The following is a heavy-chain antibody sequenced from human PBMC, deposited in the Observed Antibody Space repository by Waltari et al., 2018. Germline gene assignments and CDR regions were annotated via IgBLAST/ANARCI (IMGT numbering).Heavy chain of an antibody. Sequence: EVQLLESGGGLVQPGGSLRLSCAASGFTFSSYAMRWVRQAPGKGLEWVSAISGSGGSTYYAETVKGRFTISRDNAKNTLYLQMNSLRAEDTAVYYCAKGFGGVIATFDYWGQGTLVTVSS. V-gene: IGHV3-23*01. CDR3: AKGFGGVIATFDY. CDR2: ISGSGGST. CDR1: GFTFSSYA. D-gene: IGHD3-16*02. J-gene: IGHJ4*02.